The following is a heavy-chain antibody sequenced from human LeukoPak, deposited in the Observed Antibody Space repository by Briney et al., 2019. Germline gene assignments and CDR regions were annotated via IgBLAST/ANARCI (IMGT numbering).Heavy chain of an antibody. CDR2: ISSSSSYI. Sequence: GGSLRLSCAAPGFTFSSYSMNWVRQAPGKGLEWVSSISSSSSYIYYADSVKGRFTISRDNAKNSLYLQMNSLRAEDTAVYYCARDPGVVVTAILSSPLDYWGQGTLVTVSS. V-gene: IGHV3-21*01. CDR1: GFTFSSYS. D-gene: IGHD2-21*02. J-gene: IGHJ4*02. CDR3: ARDPGVVVTAILSSPLDY.